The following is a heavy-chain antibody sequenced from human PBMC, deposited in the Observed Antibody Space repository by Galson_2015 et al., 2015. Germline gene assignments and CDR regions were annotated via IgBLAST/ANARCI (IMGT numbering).Heavy chain of an antibody. Sequence: SLRLSCAASGFTFSSYSMNWVRQAPGKGLEWVSYIRSNSSNKYYADTVKGRFTISRDNSKNTLYLQMNSLRAEDTAVYYCARELGCCEASDAFDIWGQGTMVTVSS. CDR2: IRSNSSNK. V-gene: IGHV3-21*05. D-gene: IGHD4/OR15-4a*01. J-gene: IGHJ3*02. CDR1: GFTFSSYS. CDR3: ARELGCCEASDAFDI.